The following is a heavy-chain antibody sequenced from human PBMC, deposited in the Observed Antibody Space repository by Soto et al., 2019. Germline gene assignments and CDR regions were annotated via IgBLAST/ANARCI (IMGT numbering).Heavy chain of an antibody. CDR2: IAYDGENQ. D-gene: IGHD6-6*01. V-gene: IGHV3-30*04. J-gene: IGHJ4*02. Sequence: GGSLRLSCAASGFSFSHYAMHWVRQPPGKGLEWVALIAYDGENQYFTCSVKGRFTISRDNSKNPLYLQMNRRRAEDTAVYYCAKDGSSSDPIDYWGQGTLVTVSS. CDR1: GFSFSHYA. CDR3: AKDGSSSDPIDY.